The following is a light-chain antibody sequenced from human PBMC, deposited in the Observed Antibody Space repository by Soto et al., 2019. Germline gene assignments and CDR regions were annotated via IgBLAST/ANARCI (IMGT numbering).Light chain of an antibody. V-gene: IGKV1-17*01. Sequence: DIQMTQSPSSLSAAVGDRVTITCRASQGIRDDLAWYQQKPGRAPKRLIYAASTLQSGVPLRFSGSGSGTEFTLTISSLKPEDIATYYCPQHGSYQRTFDQGTKVDIK. J-gene: IGKJ1*01. CDR2: AAS. CDR1: QGIRDD. CDR3: PQHGSYQRT.